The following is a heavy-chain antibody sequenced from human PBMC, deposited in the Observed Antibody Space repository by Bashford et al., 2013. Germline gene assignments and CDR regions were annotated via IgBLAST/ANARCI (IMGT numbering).Heavy chain of an antibody. CDR2: VSASGGST. D-gene: IGHD4-17*01. CDR1: GFTFGKYA. V-gene: IGHV3-23*01. Sequence: GSLRLSCAASGFTFGKYAMAWVRQAPGKGLEFVSGVSASGGSTYYGDSVKGRFTISRDISGNTLYLQMNSLRAEDTALYYCVKDPNGDYVGGFWGQGTMVTVSS. CDR3: VKDPNGDYVGGF. J-gene: IGHJ3*01.